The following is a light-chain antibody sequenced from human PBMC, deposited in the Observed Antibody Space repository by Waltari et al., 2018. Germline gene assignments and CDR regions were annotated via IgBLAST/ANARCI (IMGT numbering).Light chain of an antibody. CDR3: QAWDSSTVV. Sequence: SYELTQPPSVSVSPGQTASITCSGDKVGDKYACWYQEKPGPSPVRVIYQDSKRPSAVPERISGSNSGNTATLTISGTQAMDAADYYCQAWDSSTVVFGGGTKLTVL. V-gene: IGLV3-1*01. J-gene: IGLJ2*01. CDR2: QDS. CDR1: KVGDKY.